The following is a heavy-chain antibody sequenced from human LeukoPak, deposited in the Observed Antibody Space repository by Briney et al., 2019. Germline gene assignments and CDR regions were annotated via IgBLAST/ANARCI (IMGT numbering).Heavy chain of an antibody. V-gene: IGHV3-9*01. Sequence: AGRSLRLSCAASGFTFDDYAMHWVRHAPGKGLEWVSGISWNSGSIGYADSVKGRFTISRDNAKNSLYLQMNSLRAEGTALYYCAKDKGITMVRGVIPHYYYGMDVWGQGTTVTVSS. CDR3: AKDKGITMVRGVIPHYYYGMDV. CDR2: ISWNSGSI. D-gene: IGHD3-10*01. J-gene: IGHJ6*02. CDR1: GFTFDDYA.